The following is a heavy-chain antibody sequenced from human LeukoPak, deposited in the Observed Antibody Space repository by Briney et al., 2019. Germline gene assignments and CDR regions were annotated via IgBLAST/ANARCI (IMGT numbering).Heavy chain of an antibody. CDR2: ISGSGGST. Sequence: GGSLRLSCAASGFTFSSYAMSWVRQAPGKGLEWVSAISGSGGSTYYADSAKGRFTISRDNSKNTLYLQMNSLRAEDTAVYYCAKDRGSSSWYPDAFDIWGQGTMVTVSS. CDR1: GFTFSSYA. CDR3: AKDRGSSSWYPDAFDI. J-gene: IGHJ3*02. V-gene: IGHV3-23*01. D-gene: IGHD6-13*01.